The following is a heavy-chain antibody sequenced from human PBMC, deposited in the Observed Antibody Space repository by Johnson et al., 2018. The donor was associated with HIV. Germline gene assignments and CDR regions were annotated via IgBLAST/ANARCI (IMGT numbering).Heavy chain of an antibody. CDR1: GFTFDDYG. CDR3: VRGTITVIRGIIAFDL. Sequence: VQLVESGGSVVRPGGSLRLSCAASGFTFDDYGMSWVRQAPGKGLEWVSGINWNGGSTGYADSVKGRFTISRDNAKNSLYLQMNSLRAEDTALYYCVRGTITVIRGIIAFDLWGQGTMVTVSS. J-gene: IGHJ3*01. CDR2: INWNGGST. D-gene: IGHD3-10*01. V-gene: IGHV3-20*04.